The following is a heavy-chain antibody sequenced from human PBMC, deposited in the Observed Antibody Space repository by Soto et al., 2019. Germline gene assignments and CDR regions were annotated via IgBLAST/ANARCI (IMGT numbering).Heavy chain of an antibody. CDR2: ISYDGSNK. D-gene: IGHD6-19*01. J-gene: IGHJ4*02. CDR1: GFTFSSYA. CDR3: ARDRGGWDNYFDY. Sequence: PGGSLRLSCAASGFTFSSYAMHWVRQAPGKGLEWVAVISYDGSNKYYADSVKGRFTISRDNSKNTLYLQMNSLRAEDTAVYYCARDRGGWDNYFDYWGQGTLVTVSS. V-gene: IGHV3-30-3*01.